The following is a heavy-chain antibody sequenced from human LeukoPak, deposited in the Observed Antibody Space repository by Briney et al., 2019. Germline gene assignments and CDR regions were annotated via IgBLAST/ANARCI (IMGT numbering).Heavy chain of an antibody. CDR3: ARRTTAMGVFAY. V-gene: IGHV4-59*08. Sequence: PSETLSLTCTVSGGSISSYYWSWIRQPPGKGLEWTGYIYYSGSTNYNPSLKSRVTISVDTSKNQFSLKLSSVTAADTAVYYCARRTTAMGVFAYSSQGPLVTVSS. CDR2: IYYSGST. CDR1: GGSISSYY. D-gene: IGHD5-18*01. J-gene: IGHJ4*02.